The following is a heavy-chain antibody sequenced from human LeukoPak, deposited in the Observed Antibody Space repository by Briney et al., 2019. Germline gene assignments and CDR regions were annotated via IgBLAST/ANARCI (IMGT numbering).Heavy chain of an antibody. J-gene: IGHJ5*02. CDR1: GVSMSSYY. V-gene: IGHV4-59*01. Sequence: PSETLSLTCTVSGVSMSSYYWSWVRQPPGKGLEWIGNIYSSGSTNYNPSLKSRVTISLDTSKFQFSLRLNSVTSADTAVYYCARADPNASGYFYRFNWFDPWGQGTLVTVSS. CDR3: ARADPNASGYFYRFNWFDP. CDR2: IYSSGST. D-gene: IGHD3-10*01.